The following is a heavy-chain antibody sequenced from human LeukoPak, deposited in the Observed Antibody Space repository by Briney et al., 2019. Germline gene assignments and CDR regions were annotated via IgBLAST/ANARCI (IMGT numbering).Heavy chain of an antibody. J-gene: IGHJ4*02. Sequence: GGSLRLSCAASGFTVSSNYMSWVRQAPGKGLEWVSVTYGGGSTYYADSVKGRFSISRDNSKNTLYLQMSSLRTEDTAVYYCARDRVTGTSDFDSWGQGTLVTVSS. CDR2: TYGGGST. CDR3: ARDRVTGTSDFDS. D-gene: IGHD1-7*01. CDR1: GFTVSSNY. V-gene: IGHV3-66*02.